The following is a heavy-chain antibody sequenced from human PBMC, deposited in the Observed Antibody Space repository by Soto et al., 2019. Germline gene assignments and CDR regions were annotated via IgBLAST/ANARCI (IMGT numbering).Heavy chain of an antibody. Sequence: PGGSLRLSCAASGFTFSNAWMSWVRQAPGKGLEWVGRIKSKTDGGTTDYAAPVKGRFTISRDDSKNTLYLQMNSLKTEDTAVYYCTTDWDGDSSGYYYVSYYYYGMDVWGQGTTVTVSS. CDR3: TTDWDGDSSGYYYVSYYYYGMDV. CDR2: IKSKTDGGTT. V-gene: IGHV3-15*01. J-gene: IGHJ6*02. CDR1: GFTFSNAW. D-gene: IGHD3-22*01.